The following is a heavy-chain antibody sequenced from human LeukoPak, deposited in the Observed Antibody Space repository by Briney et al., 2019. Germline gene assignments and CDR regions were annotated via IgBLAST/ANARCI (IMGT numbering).Heavy chain of an antibody. Sequence: SETLSLTCTVSGGSISISYWSWIRQPPGKGLEWIGYIYYDGNTNYNPSLKSRVTISVDTSKNQVSLKLSSVTAADTAVYYCARQSRDGYNHDYWGQGTLVTVSS. D-gene: IGHD5-24*01. J-gene: IGHJ4*02. CDR1: GGSISISY. CDR3: ARQSRDGYNHDY. V-gene: IGHV4-59*08. CDR2: IYYDGNT.